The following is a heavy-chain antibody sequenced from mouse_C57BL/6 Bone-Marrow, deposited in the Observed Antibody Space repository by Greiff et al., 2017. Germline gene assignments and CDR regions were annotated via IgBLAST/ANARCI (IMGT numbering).Heavy chain of an antibody. Sequence: QVQLKQSGAELVKPGASVKLSCKASGYTFTSYWMHWVKQRPGQGLEWIGMIHPNSGSTNYNEKFKSKATLTVDKSSSTAYMQLSSLTSEDSAVYYCARFRIYYGYYYAMYYWGQGTSVTVSS. D-gene: IGHD2-2*01. CDR2: IHPNSGST. CDR1: GYTFTSYW. CDR3: ARFRIYYGYYYAMYY. V-gene: IGHV1-64*01. J-gene: IGHJ4*01.